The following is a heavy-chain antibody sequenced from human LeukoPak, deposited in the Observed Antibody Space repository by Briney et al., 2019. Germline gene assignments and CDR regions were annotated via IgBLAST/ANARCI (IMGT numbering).Heavy chain of an antibody. J-gene: IGHJ4*02. V-gene: IGHV3-23*01. CDR3: AKGSWIQLWLTVPFDY. D-gene: IGHD5-18*01. Sequence: PGGSLRLSCAASGFTFSSSAMSWVRQAPGKGLEWVSNISGSGSGGSTYYADSVKGRFTISRDNSKNTLYLQMNSLRAEDTAVYYCAKGSWIQLWLTVPFDYWGQGTLVTVSS. CDR1: GFTFSSSA. CDR2: ISGSGSGGST.